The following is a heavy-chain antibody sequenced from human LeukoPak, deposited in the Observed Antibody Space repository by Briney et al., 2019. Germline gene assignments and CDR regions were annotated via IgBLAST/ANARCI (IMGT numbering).Heavy chain of an antibody. V-gene: IGHV3-23*01. Sequence: PGGSLRLSCAASGFTFSSYAMSWVRQAPGKGLEWVSAISGSGGSTYYADSVKGRFTISRDNSKNTLYLQMNSLRAEDTAVYYCASHIVVVTATRHNWFDPWGQGTLVTVSS. CDR1: GFTFSSYA. D-gene: IGHD2-21*02. CDR3: ASHIVVVTATRHNWFDP. J-gene: IGHJ5*02. CDR2: ISGSGGST.